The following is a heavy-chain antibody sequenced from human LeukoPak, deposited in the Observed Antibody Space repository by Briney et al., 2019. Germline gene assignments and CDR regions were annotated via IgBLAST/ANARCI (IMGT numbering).Heavy chain of an antibody. Sequence: PGGSLRLSCAASGFTFSNYAMSWVRQAPGKGLEWVSGISGSGDSTLYGDPVKGRFTISRDNSKNTVFLQMNSLRAEDTAVYYCANRDSERAARGFDPWGQGTLVTVSS. V-gene: IGHV3-23*01. D-gene: IGHD1-26*01. J-gene: IGHJ5*02. CDR2: ISGSGDST. CDR1: GFTFSNYA. CDR3: ANRDSERAARGFDP.